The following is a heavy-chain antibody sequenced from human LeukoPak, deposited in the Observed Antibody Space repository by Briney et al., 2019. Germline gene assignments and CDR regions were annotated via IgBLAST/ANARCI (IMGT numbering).Heavy chain of an antibody. J-gene: IGHJ4*02. CDR3: ARDIKYDSSGYGYGY. CDR2: IRYDGSNK. Sequence: PGGSLRLSCAASGFTFSSYGMHWVRQAPGKGLEWVTFIRYDGSNKYYADSVKGRFTISRDNSKNTLYLQMNSLRAEDTAVYYCARDIKYDSSGYGYGYWGQGTLVTVSS. V-gene: IGHV3-30*02. CDR1: GFTFSSYG. D-gene: IGHD3-22*01.